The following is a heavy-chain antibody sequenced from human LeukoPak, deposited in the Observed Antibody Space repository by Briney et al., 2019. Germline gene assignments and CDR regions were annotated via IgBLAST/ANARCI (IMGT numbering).Heavy chain of an antibody. Sequence: SGGSLRLSCAASGFTFSSYAMSWVRQAPGKGLEWVSAISGSGGSTYYADSVKGRFTISRDNAKNSLYLQMNSLRAEDTAVYYCARNSGSYYGMDVWGQGTTVTVSS. J-gene: IGHJ6*02. CDR1: GFTFSSYA. D-gene: IGHD1-26*01. V-gene: IGHV3-23*01. CDR3: ARNSGSYYGMDV. CDR2: ISGSGGST.